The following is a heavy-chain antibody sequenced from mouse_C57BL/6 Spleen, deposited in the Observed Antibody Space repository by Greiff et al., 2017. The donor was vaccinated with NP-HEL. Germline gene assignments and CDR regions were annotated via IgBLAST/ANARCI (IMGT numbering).Heavy chain of an antibody. J-gene: IGHJ4*01. CDR1: GFTFSSYA. V-gene: IGHV5-9-1*02. CDR2: ISSGGDYI. CDR3: TREEGSYAMDY. Sequence: DVHLVESGEGLVKPGGSLKLSCAASGFTFSSYAMSWVRQTPEKRLEWVAYISSGGDYIYYADTVKGRFTISRDNARNTLYLQMSSLKSEDTAVYYCTREEGSYAMDYWGQGTSVTVSS.